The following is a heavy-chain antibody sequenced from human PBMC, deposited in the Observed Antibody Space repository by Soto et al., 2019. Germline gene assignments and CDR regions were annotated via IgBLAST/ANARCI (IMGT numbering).Heavy chain of an antibody. V-gene: IGHV3-30-3*01. CDR1: GFTFSNYA. D-gene: IGHD3-16*02. Sequence: QVQLVESGGGVVQPGRSLRLSCAASGFTFSNYAMHWVRQAPGKGLEWVAVIAYDGSNKYYADSVKGRFTISRDNSKNPLYLEVNSLRAEDTAVYYCARDFHHLQSYYFDYWGQGTLVTVSS. J-gene: IGHJ4*02. CDR2: IAYDGSNK. CDR3: ARDFHHLQSYYFDY.